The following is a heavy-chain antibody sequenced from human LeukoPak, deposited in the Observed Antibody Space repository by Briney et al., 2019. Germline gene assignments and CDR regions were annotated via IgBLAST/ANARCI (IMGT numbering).Heavy chain of an antibody. J-gene: IGHJ4*02. CDR2: ISSESSFI. Sequence: GGSLRLSCAASGFTFSSDSMNWVRQAPGKGLEWVSSISSESSFIYYADSAKGRFTISRDNAKNSLYLQMNSLRAEDTAVYFCARDSGSSWREGLNYWGQGTLVTVSS. V-gene: IGHV3-21*01. CDR3: ARDSGSSWREGLNY. CDR1: GFTFSSDS. D-gene: IGHD6-13*01.